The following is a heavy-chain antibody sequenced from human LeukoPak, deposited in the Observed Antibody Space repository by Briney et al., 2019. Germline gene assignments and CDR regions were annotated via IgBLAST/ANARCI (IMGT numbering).Heavy chain of an antibody. CDR3: ASEYYYDTSGYYSLAY. CDR1: GGSFSGYY. Sequence: PSETLSLTCAVYGGSFSGYYWSWIRQPPGKGLEWIGYIYYSGSTNYNPSLKSRVTISVDTSKNQFSLKLSSVTAADTAVYYCASEYYYDTSGYYSLAYWGQGTLVTVSS. D-gene: IGHD3-22*01. J-gene: IGHJ4*02. V-gene: IGHV4-59*12. CDR2: IYYSGST.